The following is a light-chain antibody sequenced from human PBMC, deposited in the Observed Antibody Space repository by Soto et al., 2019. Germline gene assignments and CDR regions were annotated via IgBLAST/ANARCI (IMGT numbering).Light chain of an antibody. CDR3: QQYYGSPPGLT. V-gene: IGKV4-1*01. J-gene: IGKJ4*01. CDR2: WAS. Sequence: DIVMNQSPDSLAVSLGERATINCKSSQSLLWSSNNKNYLAWYQQKPGQPPKLLIYWASTREFGVPDRFSGSGSGTDFALTISSLQAEDVAVYYCQQYYGSPPGLTFGGGTKVEIK. CDR1: QSLLWSSNNKNY.